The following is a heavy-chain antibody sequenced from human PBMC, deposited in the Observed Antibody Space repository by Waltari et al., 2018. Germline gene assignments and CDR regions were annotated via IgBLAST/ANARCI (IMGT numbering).Heavy chain of an antibody. D-gene: IGHD5-18*01. V-gene: IGHV3-48*01. CDR3: ARGRDGYSEDAFDI. Sequence: EVQLVESGGGLVQPGGSLRLSCAASGFTFSSYSMNWFRQAPGKGLEWVSYISRSTSTIYYADSVKGRFTISRDNAKNSLSLHMNSLRAEDTAVYYCARGRDGYSEDAFDIWGQGTMVTVSS. CDR2: ISRSTSTI. CDR1: GFTFSSYS. J-gene: IGHJ3*02.